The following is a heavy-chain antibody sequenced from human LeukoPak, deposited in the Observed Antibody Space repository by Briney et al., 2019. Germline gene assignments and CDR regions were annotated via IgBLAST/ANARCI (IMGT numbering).Heavy chain of an antibody. D-gene: IGHD1-1*01. Sequence: PGGSLRLSCAASGFTFGSYAMSWVRQAPGKGLEWVSAISGSGGSTYYADSVEGRFTISRDNSKNTLYLQMGSLRAEDMAVYYCARVGSSGTVKYFDYWGQGTLVTASS. V-gene: IGHV3-23*01. CDR2: ISGSGGST. J-gene: IGHJ4*02. CDR1: GFTFGSYA. CDR3: ARVGSSGTVKYFDY.